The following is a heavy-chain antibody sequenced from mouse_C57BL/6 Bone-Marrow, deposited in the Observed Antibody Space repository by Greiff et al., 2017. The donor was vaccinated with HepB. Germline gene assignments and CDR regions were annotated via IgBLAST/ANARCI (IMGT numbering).Heavy chain of an antibody. V-gene: IGHV1-50*01. Sequence: QVQLQQPGAELVKPGASVKLSCKASGYTFTSYWMQWVKQRPGQGLEWIGEIDPSDSYTNYNQKFKGKATLTVDTSSSTAYMQLSSLTSVDSAVYYCASYGSSYGYAMDYWGQGTSVTVSS. D-gene: IGHD1-1*01. J-gene: IGHJ4*01. CDR3: ASYGSSYGYAMDY. CDR2: IDPSDSYT. CDR1: GYTFTSYW.